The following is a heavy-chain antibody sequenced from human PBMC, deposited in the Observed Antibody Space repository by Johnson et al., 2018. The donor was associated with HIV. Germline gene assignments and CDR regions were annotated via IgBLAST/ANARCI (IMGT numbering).Heavy chain of an antibody. CDR3: ARGGYGEVFDI. Sequence: VQLVESGGDLVKPGGSLRLSCATSGFTVSNNYMSWVRQAPGNGLEWVSLIYSGGNTYYVDSVKGRFTISRDNAKNSLYLQMNSLRAEDTAVYYCARGGYGEVFDIWGQGTMVTVSS. CDR2: IYSGGNT. V-gene: IGHV3-66*01. J-gene: IGHJ3*02. D-gene: IGHD4-17*01. CDR1: GFTVSNNY.